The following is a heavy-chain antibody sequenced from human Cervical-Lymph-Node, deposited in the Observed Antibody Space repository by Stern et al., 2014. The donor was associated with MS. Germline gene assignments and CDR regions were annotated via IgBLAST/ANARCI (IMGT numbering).Heavy chain of an antibody. D-gene: IGHD3-22*01. V-gene: IGHV7-4-1*02. CDR3: ARDLRDISGYYLDS. Sequence: QVQLVQSGSELRKPGASVKDSCKASGYSFNRYAVTWVRQAPGQGLEWLGWINTNTGNPTYAQGFTGRFVFSLDTSVSTTYLHISSLKAEDTAVYYCARDLRDISGYYLDSWGQGSLVTVSS. CDR2: INTNTGNP. CDR1: GYSFNRYA. J-gene: IGHJ4*02.